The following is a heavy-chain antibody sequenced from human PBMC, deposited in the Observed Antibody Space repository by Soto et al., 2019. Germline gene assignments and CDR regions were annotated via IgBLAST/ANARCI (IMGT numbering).Heavy chain of an antibody. D-gene: IGHD3-16*01. CDR2: ISGSGGST. V-gene: IGHV3-23*01. CDR3: AKDRSYDYIWGSYKEPVDY. J-gene: IGHJ4*02. Sequence: PWGSLRLSCAASGFTFSSYAMSWVRQAPGKGLEWVSAISGSGGSTYYADSVKGRFTISRDNSKNTLYLQMNSLRAEDTAVYYCAKDRSYDYIWGSYKEPVDYWGQGTLVTVSS. CDR1: GFTFSSYA.